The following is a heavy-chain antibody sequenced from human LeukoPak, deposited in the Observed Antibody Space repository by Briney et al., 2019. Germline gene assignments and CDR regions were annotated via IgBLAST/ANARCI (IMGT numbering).Heavy chain of an antibody. CDR1: GLIFSKYW. CDR2: IEPDGSEK. Sequence: GGSLRLSCAASGLIFSKYWMTWVRQAPGKGLEWVASIEPDGSEKYCLDSVKGRFTISRDNARDSLYLQMNSLRDDDTSVYFCARDASALYWGRGTLVTVSS. J-gene: IGHJ4*02. CDR3: ARDASALY. D-gene: IGHD6-19*01. V-gene: IGHV3-7*01.